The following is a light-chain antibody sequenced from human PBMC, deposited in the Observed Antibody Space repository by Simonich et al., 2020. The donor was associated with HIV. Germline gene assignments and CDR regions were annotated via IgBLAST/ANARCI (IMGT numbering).Light chain of an antibody. J-gene: IGLJ2*01. CDR3: CSYAGGYTWV. V-gene: IGLV2-11*01. Sequence: QSALTQPRSVSGSRGQSVTISCTGTSSDVGGYNYVSCYQQHPGKAPKLMIYDVSKRPAGVPDRFSGSKSGNTASLTISGLQAEDEADYYCCSYAGGYTWVFGGGTKVTVL. CDR2: DVS. CDR1: SSDVGGYNY.